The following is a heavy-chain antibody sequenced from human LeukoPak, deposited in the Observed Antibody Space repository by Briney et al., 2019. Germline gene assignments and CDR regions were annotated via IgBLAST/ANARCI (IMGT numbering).Heavy chain of an antibody. CDR2: MHYSGST. CDR3: ARQGQQLVRLWFDP. D-gene: IGHD6-13*01. Sequence: PSETLSLTCTVSGGSISSYYWSWIRQPPGKGLEWIGYMHYSGSTNYNPSLKSRVTISGDTSKNQFSLKLSSVTAADTAVYYCARQGQQLVRLWFDPWGQGTLVTVSS. J-gene: IGHJ5*02. CDR1: GGSISSYY. V-gene: IGHV4-59*08.